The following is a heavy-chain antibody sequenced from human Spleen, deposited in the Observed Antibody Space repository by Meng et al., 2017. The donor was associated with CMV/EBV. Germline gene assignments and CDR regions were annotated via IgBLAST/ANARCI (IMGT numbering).Heavy chain of an antibody. CDR1: GGTFSSSI. V-gene: IGHV1-69*02. CDR2: IIPILDIA. J-gene: IGHJ4*02. D-gene: IGHD3-22*01. CDR3: ARVGYDSSGYRAY. Sequence: CRASGGTFSSSIISWVRQAPGQGLEWMGRIIPILDIANYAQNFQGRVTITADKSTSTAYMELSRLTSDDTALYYCARVGYDSSGYRAYWGQGSLVTVSS.